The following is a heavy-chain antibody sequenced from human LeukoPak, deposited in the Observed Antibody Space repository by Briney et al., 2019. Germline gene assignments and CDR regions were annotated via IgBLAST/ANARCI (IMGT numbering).Heavy chain of an antibody. V-gene: IGHV1-69*01. CDR2: IIPIFGTA. D-gene: IGHD2-2*03. CDR3: ARDSVDIVVVLAAAFDP. J-gene: IGHJ5*02. Sequence: SVKVSCKASGGTFSSYAISWVRQAPGQGLEWMGGIIPIFGTASYAQKFQGRVTITADGSTSTAYMELSSLRSEDTAVYYCARDSVDIVVVLAAAFDPWGQGTLVTVSS. CDR1: GGTFSSYA.